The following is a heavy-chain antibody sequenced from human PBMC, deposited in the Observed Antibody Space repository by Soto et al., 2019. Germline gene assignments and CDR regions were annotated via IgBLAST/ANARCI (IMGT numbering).Heavy chain of an antibody. CDR1: GGSFSGYY. Sequence: PSETLSLTCAVYGGSFSGYYWSWIRQPPGKGLEWIGEINHSGSTNYNPSLKSRVTISVDTSKNQFSLKLSSVTAADTAVYYCARGTLRYYGSGSYSYIDYWGQGTLVTVSS. V-gene: IGHV4-34*01. CDR2: INHSGST. CDR3: ARGTLRYYGSGSYSYIDY. J-gene: IGHJ4*02. D-gene: IGHD3-10*01.